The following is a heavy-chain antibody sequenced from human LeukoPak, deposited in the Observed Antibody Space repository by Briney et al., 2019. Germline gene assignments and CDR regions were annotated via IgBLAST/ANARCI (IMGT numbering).Heavy chain of an antibody. CDR1: GFTFSSYS. Sequence: GGSLRLSCAASGFTFSSYSMTWVRQAPGKGLEWVSSISSSSSYIYYADSVKGRFTISRDNAKNSLYLQMNSLRAEDTAVYYCARDLRRVLDLWGRGTLVTVSS. CDR3: ARDLRRVLDL. J-gene: IGHJ2*01. CDR2: ISSSSSYI. V-gene: IGHV3-21*01.